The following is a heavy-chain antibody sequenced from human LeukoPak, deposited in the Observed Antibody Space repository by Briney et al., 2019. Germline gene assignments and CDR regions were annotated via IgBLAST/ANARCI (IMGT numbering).Heavy chain of an antibody. CDR3: ARSKGLTTYPATRSGGFDY. D-gene: IGHD4/OR15-4a*01. Sequence: SETLSLTCAVYGGSFSGYYWSWIRQPPGKGLEWIGEINHSGSTNYNPSLKSRVTISVDTSKNQFSLKLSSVTTADTAVYYCARSKGLTTYPATRSGGFDYWGQGTLVTVSS. V-gene: IGHV4-34*01. J-gene: IGHJ4*02. CDR2: INHSGST. CDR1: GGSFSGYY.